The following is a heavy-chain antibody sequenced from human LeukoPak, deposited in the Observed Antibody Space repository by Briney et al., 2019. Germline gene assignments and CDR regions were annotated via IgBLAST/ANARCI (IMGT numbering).Heavy chain of an antibody. CDR3: ARAFGGARHSYFDY. J-gene: IGHJ4*02. Sequence: PGGSLRLSCAASGFTFDDYGMSWVRQAPGKGLEWVSGINWNGGSTGYADSVKGRFTISRGNAKNSLYLQMNSLRAEDTALYYCARAFGGARHSYFDYWGQGTLVTVSS. V-gene: IGHV3-20*04. CDR2: INWNGGST. CDR1: GFTFDDYG. D-gene: IGHD3-16*01.